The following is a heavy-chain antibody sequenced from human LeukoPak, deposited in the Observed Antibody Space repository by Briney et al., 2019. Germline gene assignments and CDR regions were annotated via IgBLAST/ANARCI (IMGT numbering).Heavy chain of an antibody. J-gene: IGHJ4*02. CDR3: ARDRKGGYDSAYYFDY. D-gene: IGHD5-12*01. CDR1: GFTFSSYS. V-gene: IGHV3-21*01. CDR2: ISSSSSYI. Sequence: GGSLRLSCAASGFTFSSYSMNWVRQAPGKGLGWVSSISSSSSYIYYADSVKGRFTISRDNAKNSLYLQMNSLRAEDTAVYYCARDRKGGYDSAYYFDYWGQGTLVTVSS.